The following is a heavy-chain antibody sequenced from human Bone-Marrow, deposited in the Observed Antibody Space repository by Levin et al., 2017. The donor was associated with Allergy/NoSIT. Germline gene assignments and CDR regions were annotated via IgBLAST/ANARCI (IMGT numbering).Heavy chain of an antibody. V-gene: IGHV3-49*03. D-gene: IGHD2-15*01. CDR3: TRADCSGGSCYLYYFDY. J-gene: IGHJ4*02. Sequence: PGGSLRLSCTASGFTFGDYAMSWFRQAPGKGLEWVGFIRSKAYGGTTEYAASVKGRFTISRDDSKSIAYLQMNSLKTEDTAVYYCTRADCSGGSCYLYYFDYWGQGTLVTVSS. CDR2: IRSKAYGGTT. CDR1: GFTFGDYA.